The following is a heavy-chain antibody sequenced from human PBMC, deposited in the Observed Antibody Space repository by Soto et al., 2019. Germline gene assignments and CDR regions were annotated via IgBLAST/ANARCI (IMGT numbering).Heavy chain of an antibody. CDR1: EFTLSNYW. Sequence: GGSLRLSCAASEFTLSNYWMSWVRQAPGRGLEWVANINQNGGKIYYADSVKGRFTISRDNSKNTLYLQMNSLRAEDTAVYYCAKETQYSGSYPFDYWGQGTLVTVSS. J-gene: IGHJ4*02. CDR2: INQNGGKI. V-gene: IGHV3-7*01. CDR3: AKETQYSGSYPFDY. D-gene: IGHD1-26*01.